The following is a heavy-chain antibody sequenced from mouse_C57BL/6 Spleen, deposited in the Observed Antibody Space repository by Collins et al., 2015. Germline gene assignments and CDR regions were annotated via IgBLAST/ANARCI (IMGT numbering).Heavy chain of an antibody. CDR1: GYTFTDYS. V-gene: IGHV9-2-1*01. Sequence: QIQLVQSGPELKKPGETVKISCKASGYTFTDYSMHWVKQAPGKGLKWMGWINTETGEPTYADDFKGRFAFSLETSASTAYLQINNLKNEDTATYFCGRGTTVANYYAMDYWGQGTSVTVSS. CDR2: INTETGEP. D-gene: IGHD1-1*01. J-gene: IGHJ4*01. CDR3: GRGTTVANYYAMDY.